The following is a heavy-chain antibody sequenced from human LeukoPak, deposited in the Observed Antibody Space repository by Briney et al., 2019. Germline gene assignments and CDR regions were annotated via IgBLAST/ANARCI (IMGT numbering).Heavy chain of an antibody. CDR1: GFTFSSYE. V-gene: IGHV3-64*01. D-gene: IGHD3-10*01. CDR3: ARGFPSPDKRPC. CDR2: ISSNGGST. Sequence: GGSLRLSCAASGFTFSSYEMNWVRQAPGKGLEYVSAISSNGGSTYYANSVKGRFTISRGNSKNTLYLQVGSLRAEDMAVYYCARGFPSPDKRPCWGQGTLVTVSS. J-gene: IGHJ4*02.